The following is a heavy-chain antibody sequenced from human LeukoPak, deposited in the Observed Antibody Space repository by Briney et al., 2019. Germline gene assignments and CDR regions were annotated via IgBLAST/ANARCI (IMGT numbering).Heavy chain of an antibody. CDR1: GGSISSGSYY. Sequence: PSQTLSLTCTVSGGSISSGSYYWSWIRQPAGKGLEWIGRIYTSGSTNYNPSLKSRVTVSVDTSKNQFSLKLSAVTAADTAVYYCARSPYSNYYYYYYMDVRGKGTTVTVSS. CDR2: IYTSGST. V-gene: IGHV4-61*02. D-gene: IGHD4-11*01. CDR3: ARSPYSNYYYYYYMDV. J-gene: IGHJ6*03.